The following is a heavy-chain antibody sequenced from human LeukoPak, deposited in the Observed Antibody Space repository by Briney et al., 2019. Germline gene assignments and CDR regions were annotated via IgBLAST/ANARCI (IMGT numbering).Heavy chain of an antibody. D-gene: IGHD2-15*01. CDR3: ARDQVVPSY. CDR2: IWYDGSNK. V-gene: IGHV3-33*01. J-gene: IGHJ4*02. Sequence: GRSLRLSCAASGFTFSSYGMHWVRQAPGKGLEGVAVIWYDGSNKYYGDSVKGRFTISRDNSKNTLYLQMNSLRAEDTAVYYCARDQVVPSYWGQGTLVTVSS. CDR1: GFTFSSYG.